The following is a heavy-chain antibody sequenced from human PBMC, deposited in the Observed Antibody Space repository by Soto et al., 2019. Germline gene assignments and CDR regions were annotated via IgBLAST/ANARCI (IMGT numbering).Heavy chain of an antibody. V-gene: IGHV3-23*01. Sequence: SLRLSCAASGFTFSSYAMNWVRQAPGKGLEWVSVISGSGDSTYYTASVEGRFTISRDNSKNTLYLQMNSLRAEDTAVYYCAKWRYCSSTTCYGAPDAFDISAQGTIVTISS. CDR3: AKWRYCSSTTCYGAPDAFDI. CDR1: GFTFSSYA. D-gene: IGHD2-2*01. J-gene: IGHJ3*02. CDR2: ISGSGDST.